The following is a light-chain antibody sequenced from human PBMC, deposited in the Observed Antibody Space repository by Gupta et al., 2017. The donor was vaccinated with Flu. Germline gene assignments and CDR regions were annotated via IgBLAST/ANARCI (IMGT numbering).Light chain of an antibody. V-gene: IGKV1-6*02. J-gene: IGKJ1*01. CDR2: GAS. Sequence: PSSVAAAVGDSSTITCRASRDSKNDVDWFQQKPGQAPQLLIFGASRWESGVPSRFSGSGSGTDFTLTINSLQPEDFATYYCLQNFLFPQTFGQGTTMEVK. CDR3: LQNFLFPQT. CDR1: RDSKND.